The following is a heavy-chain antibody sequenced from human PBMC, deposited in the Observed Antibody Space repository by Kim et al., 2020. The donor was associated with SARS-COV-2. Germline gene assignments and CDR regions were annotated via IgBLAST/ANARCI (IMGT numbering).Heavy chain of an antibody. CDR3: AREVGGGFSGSYYNWFDP. V-gene: IGHV1-46*01. D-gene: IGHD3-10*01. Sequence: ASVKVSCKASGYTFTSYYMHWVRQAPGQGLEWMGIINPSGGSTSYAQKFQGRVTMTRDASTSTVYMELSSLRSEDTAVYYWAREVGGGFSGSYYNWFDPWGQGTLVTVSS. CDR2: INPSGGST. J-gene: IGHJ5*02. CDR1: GYTFTSYY.